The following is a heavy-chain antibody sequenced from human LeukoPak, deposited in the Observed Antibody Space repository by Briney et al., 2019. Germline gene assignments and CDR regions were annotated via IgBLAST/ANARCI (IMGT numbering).Heavy chain of an antibody. CDR1: GYTFTSYG. V-gene: IGHV1-18*01. CDR3: ARSPEYDSSGYYLNWFDP. D-gene: IGHD3-22*01. Sequence: ASVKVSCNASGYTFTSYGISWLRQPPGQGLEWMGWINAYNGKTNYAQKLQDRVTITTDTSTSTAYIELRRLRSDDTAVYYCARSPEYDSSGYYLNWFDPWGQGTLVTVSS. J-gene: IGHJ5*02. CDR2: INAYNGKT.